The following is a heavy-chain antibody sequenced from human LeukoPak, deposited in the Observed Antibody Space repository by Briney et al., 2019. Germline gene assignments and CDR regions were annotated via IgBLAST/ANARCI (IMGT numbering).Heavy chain of an antibody. CDR2: IIPIFGTA. CDR3: ACPPGMYSSSAYYFDY. D-gene: IGHD6-6*01. CDR1: GGTFSSYA. J-gene: IGHJ4*02. Sequence: SVKASCKASGGTFSSYAISWVRQAPGQGLEWMGGIIPIFGTANYAQKFQGRVTITTDESTSTAYMELSSLRSEDTAVYYCACPPGMYSSSAYYFDYWGQGTLVTVSS. V-gene: IGHV1-69*05.